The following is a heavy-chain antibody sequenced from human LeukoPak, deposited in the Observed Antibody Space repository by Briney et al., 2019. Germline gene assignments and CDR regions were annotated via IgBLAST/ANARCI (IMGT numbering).Heavy chain of an antibody. CDR3: ARDGRGDYYGSGSYFDY. V-gene: IGHV4-59*01. CDR1: GGSISSYY. D-gene: IGHD3-10*01. CDR2: VYYSGST. J-gene: IGHJ4*02. Sequence: SETLSLTCTVSGGSISSYYWSWIRQPPGKGLEWIGYVYYSGSTNYNPSLKSRVTISVDTSKNQFSLKLSSVTAADTAVYYCARDGRGDYYGSGSYFDYWGQGTLVTVSS.